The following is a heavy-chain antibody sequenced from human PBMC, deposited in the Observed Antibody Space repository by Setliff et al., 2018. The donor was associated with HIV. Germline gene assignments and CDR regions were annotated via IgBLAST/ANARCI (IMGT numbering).Heavy chain of an antibody. CDR3: VKAVAAPSWFDP. CDR2: IYYTGST. J-gene: IGHJ5*02. V-gene: IGHV4-31*03. CDR1: NASISSGGFY. D-gene: IGHD2-15*01. Sequence: SETLSLTCTVSNASISSGGFYWSWVRQHPGKGLEWIGYIYYTGSTYYSPSLKSRVSISVDTSKNQFSLKLTSVTAADTAVYCCVKAVAAPSWFDPWGQGTLVTVSS.